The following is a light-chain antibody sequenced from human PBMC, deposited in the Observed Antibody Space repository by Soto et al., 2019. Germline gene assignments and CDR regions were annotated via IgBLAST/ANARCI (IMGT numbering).Light chain of an antibody. Sequence: EVVMTQSPATLSVSPGEIATLSFRASQSVSSYLAWYQQKPGQAPRLLIYGASTRATGIPDRFSGSGSGTDFTLTISRLEPEDFAVYYCQQYGSSPLTFGGGTKVDIK. CDR1: QSVSSY. J-gene: IGKJ4*01. V-gene: IGKV3-20*01. CDR2: GAS. CDR3: QQYGSSPLT.